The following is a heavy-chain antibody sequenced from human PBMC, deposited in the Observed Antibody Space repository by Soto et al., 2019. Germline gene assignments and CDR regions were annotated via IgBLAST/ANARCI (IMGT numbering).Heavy chain of an antibody. D-gene: IGHD4-17*01. J-gene: IGHJ6*03. CDR1: GFTVSSNY. V-gene: IGHV3-66*01. Sequence: EVQLVESGGGLVQPGGSLRLSCAASGFTVSSNYMSWVRQATGPGLEWVSVIYSGGSTYYADSVKGRFTISRDNSKNTLYLQMNSLRAEDTAVYYCARSNYGAYVGYYYYYMDVGGNGTTVTVSS. CDR3: ARSNYGAYVGYYYYYMDV. CDR2: IYSGGST.